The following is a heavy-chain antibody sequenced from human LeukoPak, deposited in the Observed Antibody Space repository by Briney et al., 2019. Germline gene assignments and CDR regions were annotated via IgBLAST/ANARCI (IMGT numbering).Heavy chain of an antibody. J-gene: IGHJ4*02. CDR1: GGSISSSTYY. D-gene: IGHD4-11*01. CDR2: IHYSGST. CDR3: ARFSYGNSRSFDY. V-gene: IGHV4-39*01. Sequence: SEPLSLTCTVSGGSISSSTYYWGWIRQPPGKGLEWIGNIHYSGSTYYNPSLKSRVTISVDTSKKQFSLNVSSVTAADTAVYYCARFSYGNSRSFDYWGQGPLVSVSS.